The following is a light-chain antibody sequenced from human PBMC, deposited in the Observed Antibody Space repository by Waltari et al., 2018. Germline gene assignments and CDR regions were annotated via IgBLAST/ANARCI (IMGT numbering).Light chain of an antibody. CDR3: GQGIRWPLT. CDR1: QSLVHSDGNTY. V-gene: IGKV2-30*02. J-gene: IGKJ4*01. Sequence: DVVMTQSPLSLRITPGQTASISCRSSQSLVHSDGNTYLSWYQQKPGQPPRLLIYKVSNRDSGVPDRFSGSGAGTDFTLKISRVEAEDVGIYYCGQGIRWPLTFGGGTKVEIK. CDR2: KVS.